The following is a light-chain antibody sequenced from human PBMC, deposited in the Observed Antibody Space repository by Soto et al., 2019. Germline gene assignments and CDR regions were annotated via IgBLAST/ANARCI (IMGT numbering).Light chain of an antibody. CDR2: DAS. CDR3: QQYDSSPWT. V-gene: IGKV3D-20*01. Sequence: EIVLTQSPATLSLSPGERATLSCGASQSVSSSYVAWYQHRPGLAPRLLIHDASSRATGIPDRFSGTKSGTDFTLTISRLEPEDSAVYYCQQYDSSPWTFGQGTKVDIK. J-gene: IGKJ1*01. CDR1: QSVSSSY.